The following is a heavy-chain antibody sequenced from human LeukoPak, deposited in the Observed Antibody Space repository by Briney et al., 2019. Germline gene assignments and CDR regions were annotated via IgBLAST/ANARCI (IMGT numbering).Heavy chain of an antibody. D-gene: IGHD7-27*01. CDR2: IYYSGST. CDR1: GFTFSDYY. CDR3: ARLPFWGFYYFDF. Sequence: LRLSCAASGFTFSDYYMSWIRQPPGKGLEWIGSIYYSGSTYYNPSLKSRVTISVDTSKNQFSPKLSSVTAADTAVYSCARLPFWGFYYFDFWGQGTLVTVSS. V-gene: IGHV4-39*01. J-gene: IGHJ4*02.